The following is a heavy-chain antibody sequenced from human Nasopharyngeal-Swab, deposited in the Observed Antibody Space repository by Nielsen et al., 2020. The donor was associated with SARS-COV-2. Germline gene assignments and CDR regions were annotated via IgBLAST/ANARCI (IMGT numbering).Heavy chain of an antibody. Sequence: RQAPGKGLEWIGSIYYSGSTYYNPSLKSRVTISVDTSKNQFSLKLSSVTAADTAVYYCARGKRSNYFRVSPPNWFDPWGQGTLVTVSS. D-gene: IGHD2/OR15-2a*01. CDR3: ARGKRSNYFRVSPPNWFDP. J-gene: IGHJ5*02. V-gene: IGHV4-39*01. CDR2: IYYSGST.